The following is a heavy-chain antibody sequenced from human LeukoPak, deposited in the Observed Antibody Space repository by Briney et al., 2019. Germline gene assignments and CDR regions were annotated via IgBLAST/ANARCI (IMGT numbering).Heavy chain of an antibody. V-gene: IGHV3-74*01. Sequence: GALRLSCAASGFTFSNYWMHWVRQAPGKGLVWVSRINSDGSSTTYADSVKGRFTVSRDNAKNTLYLQMNSLRAEDTAVYYCARDNYDFWSGYSYYFDYWGQGTLVTVSS. D-gene: IGHD3-3*01. CDR1: GFTFSNYW. CDR3: ARDNYDFWSGYSYYFDY. CDR2: INSDGSST. J-gene: IGHJ4*02.